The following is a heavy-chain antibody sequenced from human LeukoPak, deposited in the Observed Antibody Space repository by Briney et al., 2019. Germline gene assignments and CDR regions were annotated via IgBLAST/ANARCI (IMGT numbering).Heavy chain of an antibody. Sequence: PSETLSLTCAVYGGSFGGYYWSWIRQTPGKGLEWIGYIYYSGSTYYNPSFKSRVTISVDTSKNQFSLKLSSVAAADTAVYYCARERVDYDILTGLFDYWGQGTLVTVSS. CDR1: GGSFGGYY. CDR2: IYYSGST. J-gene: IGHJ4*02. V-gene: IGHV4-30-4*08. D-gene: IGHD3-9*01. CDR3: ARERVDYDILTGLFDY.